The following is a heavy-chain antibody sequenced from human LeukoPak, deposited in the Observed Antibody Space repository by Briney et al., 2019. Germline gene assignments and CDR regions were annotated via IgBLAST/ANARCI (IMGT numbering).Heavy chain of an antibody. D-gene: IGHD6-19*01. CDR3: ARVYTSGFSVDY. CDR1: GFTFSRYS. J-gene: IGHJ4*02. V-gene: IGHV3-48*02. Sequence: GGSLRLSCAASGFTFSRYSINWVRQAPGKGLEWVSYISSSSTIYYADSVKGRFTISRDNAKNSLWLQMNSLRDEDTGVYYCARVYTSGFSVDYWGQGTLVTVSS. CDR2: ISSSSTI.